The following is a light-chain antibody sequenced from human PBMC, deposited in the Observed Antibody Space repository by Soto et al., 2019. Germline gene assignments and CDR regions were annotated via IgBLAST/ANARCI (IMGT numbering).Light chain of an antibody. J-gene: IGKJ1*01. CDR1: QPIGTS. CDR2: AAT. Sequence: DIQMTQSPSSLSAFVGASVTVTCRASQPIGTSLHWYQQKAGKAPKVLISAATKLQSGVPSRFSGSGSGTDFTLTISNLQPDDSATYYCQQGYNTFWTFGRGTKVELK. V-gene: IGKV1-39*01. CDR3: QQGYNTFWT.